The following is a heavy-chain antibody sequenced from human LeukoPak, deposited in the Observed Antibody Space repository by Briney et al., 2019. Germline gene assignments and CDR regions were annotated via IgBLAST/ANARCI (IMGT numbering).Heavy chain of an antibody. CDR2: IKEDGSAQ. V-gene: IGHV3-7*01. Sequence: PGGSLRLSCAASGFTFNGYWMSWVRQAPGKGLEWVANIKEDGSAQYYVGSVKGRFTISRDNAKNSLNLQMNSLRAEDTAVYYCATSSNAPGNYWGQGTLVTVSS. J-gene: IGHJ4*02. CDR1: GFTFNGYW. D-gene: IGHD2-2*01. CDR3: ATSSNAPGNY.